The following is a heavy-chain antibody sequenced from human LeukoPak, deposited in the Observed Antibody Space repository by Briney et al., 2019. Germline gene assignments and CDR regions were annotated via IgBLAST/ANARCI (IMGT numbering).Heavy chain of an antibody. V-gene: IGHV4-39*01. J-gene: IGHJ3*02. CDR1: GGSISSSTHY. D-gene: IGHD3-22*01. Sequence: SEALSLTCTVSGGSISSSTHYWGWIRQSPGKGLEWIGSMYNSGSISYNPSLRSRVTITVDTSKNQFSLNFNSVTAADTALYFCARNETSGYFDIWGQGTMVTVSS. CDR2: MYNSGSI. CDR3: ARNETSGYFDI.